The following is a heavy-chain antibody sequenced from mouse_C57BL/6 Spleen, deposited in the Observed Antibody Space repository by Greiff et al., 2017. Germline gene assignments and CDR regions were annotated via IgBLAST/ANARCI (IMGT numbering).Heavy chain of an antibody. CDR2: IDPSDSYT. J-gene: IGHJ2*01. Sequence: VKLQQPGAELVMPGASVKLSCKASGYTFTSYWMHWVKQRPGQGLEWIGEIDPSDSYTNYNQKFKGKSTLTVDKSSSTAYMQLSSLTSEDSAVYYCARWDTTVGADYWGQGTTLTVSS. V-gene: IGHV1-69*01. CDR1: GYTFTSYW. D-gene: IGHD1-1*01. CDR3: ARWDTTVGADY.